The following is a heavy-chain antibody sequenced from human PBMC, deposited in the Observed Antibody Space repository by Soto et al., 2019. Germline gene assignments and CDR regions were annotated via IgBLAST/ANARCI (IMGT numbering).Heavy chain of an antibody. V-gene: IGHV1-18*01. D-gene: IGHD6-19*01. CDR3: ARAHSSGWSPYYFDY. Sequence: QVQLVQSGAEVKKPGASVKVSCKASGYTFTSYGISWVRQAPGQGLEWMGWISAYNGNTNYAQKLQGRVTMTTDTSMSTAYMELRSLRSDDTAVYYCARAHSSGWSPYYFDYWGQGTLVTVSS. CDR1: GYTFTSYG. J-gene: IGHJ4*02. CDR2: ISAYNGNT.